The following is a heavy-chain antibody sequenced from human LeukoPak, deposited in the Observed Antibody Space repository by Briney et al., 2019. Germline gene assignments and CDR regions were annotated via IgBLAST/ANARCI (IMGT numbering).Heavy chain of an antibody. D-gene: IGHD3-3*01. V-gene: IGHV3-74*01. CDR1: GFSFSSSW. J-gene: IGHJ4*02. Sequence: GGSLRLTCAASGFSFSSSWMHWVRQAPGKGLVWVSRINSDGSTTNYADSVKGRFTISRDNAKNTLYLQMNSLRAEDTAVYYCAKDTTIFGVVIAPYFDYWGQGTLVTVSS. CDR2: INSDGSTT. CDR3: AKDTTIFGVVIAPYFDY.